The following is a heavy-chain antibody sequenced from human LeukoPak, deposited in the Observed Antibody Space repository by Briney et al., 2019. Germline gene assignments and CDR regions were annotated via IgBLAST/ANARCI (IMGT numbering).Heavy chain of an antibody. CDR3: ARGKSWLVLTGGYYFDY. CDR1: GGSFSGYY. D-gene: IGHD6-19*01. V-gene: IGHV4-34*01. CDR2: INHSGST. Sequence: SETLSLTCAVEGGSFSGYYWGGIRQPPGKGREWIGEINHSGSTNYNPSLKSRVTISVDTSKNQFSLKLSSVTAADPAVYYCARGKSWLVLTGGYYFDYWGEGALVTVSS. J-gene: IGHJ4*02.